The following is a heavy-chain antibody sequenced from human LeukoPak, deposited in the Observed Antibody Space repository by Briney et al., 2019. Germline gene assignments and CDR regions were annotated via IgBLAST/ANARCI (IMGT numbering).Heavy chain of an antibody. CDR3: ATPSIFGELGFYFDY. V-gene: IGHV4-39*07. CDR2: IYYSGST. CDR1: GGSISSSSYY. D-gene: IGHD3-10*01. J-gene: IGHJ4*02. Sequence: SETLSLTCTVSGGSISSSSYYWGWIRQPPGKGLEWIGSIYYSGSTYYNPSLKSRVTISVDTSKNQFSLKLSSVTAADTAVYYCATPSIFGELGFYFDYWGQGTLVTVSS.